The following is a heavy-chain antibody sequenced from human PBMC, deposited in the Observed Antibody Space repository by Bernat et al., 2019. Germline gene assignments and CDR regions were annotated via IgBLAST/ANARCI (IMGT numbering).Heavy chain of an antibody. V-gene: IGHV3-64D*06. CDR2: ISSNGGST. Sequence: EVQLVESGGGLVQPGGSLRLSCSASGFTFSSYAMHWVRQAPGKGLEYVSAISSNGGSTYYADSVKGRFTISRDNSKNTLYLQMSSLRAEDTAVYYCVPVGYCSGGSCYGFDYWGQGTLVTVSS. CDR3: VPVGYCSGGSCYGFDY. J-gene: IGHJ4*02. CDR1: GFTFSSYA. D-gene: IGHD2-15*01.